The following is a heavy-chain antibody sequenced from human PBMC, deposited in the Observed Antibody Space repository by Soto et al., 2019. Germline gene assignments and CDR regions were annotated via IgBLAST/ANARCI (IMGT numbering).Heavy chain of an antibody. CDR3: ARGLPYYYYYYMDV. J-gene: IGHJ6*03. CDR1: GGSFSGYY. Sequence: SETLSLTCAVYGGSFSGYYWSWIRQPPGKGLEWIGEINHSGSTNYNPSLKSRVTISVDTSKNQFSLKLSSVTAADTAVYYCARGLPYYYYYYMDVWGKGTTVTVSS. V-gene: IGHV4-34*01. CDR2: INHSGST.